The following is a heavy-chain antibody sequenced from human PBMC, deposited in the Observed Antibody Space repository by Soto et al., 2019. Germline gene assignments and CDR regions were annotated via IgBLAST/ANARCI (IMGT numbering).Heavy chain of an antibody. J-gene: IGHJ4*02. CDR1: GFTFSSYG. CDR3: AKDLSAHNGAFDY. V-gene: IGHV3-23*01. Sequence: GGSLRLSCAASGFTFSSYGMHWVRQAPGKGLEWVSAISSSGGSAYYADSVKGRFTISRDNSKNTLYLQMSSLRAEDTAAYYCAKDLSAHNGAFDYWGQGTLVTVSS. D-gene: IGHD2-8*01. CDR2: ISSSGGSA.